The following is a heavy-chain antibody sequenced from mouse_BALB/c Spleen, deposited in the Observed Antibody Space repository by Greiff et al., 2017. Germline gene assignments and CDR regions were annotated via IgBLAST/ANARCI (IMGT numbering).Heavy chain of an antibody. J-gene: IGHJ4*01. CDR1: GYAFSSSW. V-gene: IGHV1-82*01. Sequence: VKLMESGPELVKPGASVKISCKASGYAFSSSWMNWVKQRPGQGLEWIGRIYPGDGDTNYNGKFKGKATLTADKSSSTAYMQLSSLTSVDSAVYFCAGTTIHYAMYYWGQGTSVTVSS. CDR2: IYPGDGDT. CDR3: AGTTIHYAMYY. D-gene: IGHD2-14*01.